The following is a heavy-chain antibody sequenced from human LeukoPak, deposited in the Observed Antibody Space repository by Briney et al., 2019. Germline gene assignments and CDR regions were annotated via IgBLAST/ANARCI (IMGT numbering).Heavy chain of an antibody. V-gene: IGHV4-34*01. CDR1: GGSFSGYY. D-gene: IGHD2-15*01. Sequence: SETLSLTCAVYGGSFSGYYWSWIRQPPGKGLEWIGEINHSGSTNYNPSLKSRVTISVDTSKNQFSLKLSSVTAADTAVYYCARVWPPYCSGGSCYADYWGQGTLVTVSS. J-gene: IGHJ4*02. CDR2: INHSGST. CDR3: ARVWPPYCSGGSCYADY.